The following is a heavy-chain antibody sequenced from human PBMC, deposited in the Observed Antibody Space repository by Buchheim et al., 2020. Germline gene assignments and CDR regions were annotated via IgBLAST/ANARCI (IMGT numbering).Heavy chain of an antibody. D-gene: IGHD2-2*01. J-gene: IGHJ4*02. CDR3: ARTFCSSSCFYSDF. V-gene: IGHV4-4*02. CDR2: IHHSGTT. Sequence: QVQLQESGPGLVKPSGTLSLTCAVSGGSISGNDWWNWVRQPPGKGLEWIGEIHHSGTTNYHPSLKSRVKISVDKSRNQFSLQLNSVAAADTAVYYCARTFCSSSCFYSDFWGQGTL. CDR1: GGSISGNDW.